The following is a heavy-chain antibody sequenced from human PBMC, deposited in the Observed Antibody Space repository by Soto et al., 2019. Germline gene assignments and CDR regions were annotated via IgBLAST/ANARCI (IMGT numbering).Heavy chain of an antibody. V-gene: IGHV4-59*12. Sequence: PSETLSLTCTVSGGSISGYYWNWIRQPPGKGLEWIGEINYSGSTNHNPSLRGRVAISVDASKNQFSLRLASMTAADTALYYCARGDYCSDGICYKTSTDYWGQGTQVTVSS. J-gene: IGHJ4*02. CDR3: ARGDYCSDGICYKTSTDY. CDR1: GGSISGYY. CDR2: INYSGST. D-gene: IGHD2-15*01.